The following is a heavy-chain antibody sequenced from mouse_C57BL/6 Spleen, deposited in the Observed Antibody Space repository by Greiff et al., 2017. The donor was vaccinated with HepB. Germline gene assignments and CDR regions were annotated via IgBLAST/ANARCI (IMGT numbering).Heavy chain of an antibody. CDR3: ARAGYGYYYAMDY. Sequence: VQLKESGGGLVKPGGSLKLSCAASGFTFSDYGMHWVRQAPEKGLEWVAYISSGSSTIYYADTVKGRFTISRDNAKNTLFLQMTSLRSEDTAMYYCARAGYGYYYAMDYWGQGTSVTVSS. CDR1: GFTFSDYG. J-gene: IGHJ4*01. D-gene: IGHD1-1*02. V-gene: IGHV5-17*01. CDR2: ISSGSSTI.